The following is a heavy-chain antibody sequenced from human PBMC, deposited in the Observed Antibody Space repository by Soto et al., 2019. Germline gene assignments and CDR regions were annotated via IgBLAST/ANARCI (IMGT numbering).Heavy chain of an antibody. V-gene: IGHV1-8*01. CDR2: MNPNSGNT. CDR3: ARGGGQQQLLWFDP. CDR1: GYTFTSYD. D-gene: IGHD6-13*01. Sequence: ASVKVSCKASGYTFTSYDINWVRQATGQGLEWMRWMNPNSGNTGYAQKFQGRVTMTRNTSISTAYMELSSLRSEDTAVYYCARGGGQQQLLWFDPWGQGTLVTVSS. J-gene: IGHJ5*02.